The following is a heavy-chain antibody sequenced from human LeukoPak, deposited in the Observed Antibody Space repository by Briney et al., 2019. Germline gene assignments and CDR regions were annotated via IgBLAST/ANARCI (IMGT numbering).Heavy chain of an antibody. D-gene: IGHD6-6*01. Sequence: SETLSLTCTVSGGSISSGSYYWSWIRQPAGKGLEWIGHIYTSGSTNYNPSLKSRVTISVDTSKNQFSLKLSSVTAADTAVYYCARGGAAPRRAFDIWGQGTMVTVSS. CDR3: ARGGAAPRRAFDI. CDR1: GGSISSGSYY. CDR2: IYTSGST. J-gene: IGHJ3*02. V-gene: IGHV4-61*09.